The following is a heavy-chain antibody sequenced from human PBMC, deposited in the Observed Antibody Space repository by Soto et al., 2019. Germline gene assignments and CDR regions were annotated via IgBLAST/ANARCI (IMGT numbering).Heavy chain of an antibody. Sequence: ASVKVSCKASGYTFTDYYMHWVRQAPGRGLEWMGWINPNSGGTNYAQKFQGRVTMTRDTSTSTAYMELSRLTSDDTAVYYCAREGSYDRSTYPFDFWGQGTPVTVSS. V-gene: IGHV1-2*02. CDR2: INPNSGGT. J-gene: IGHJ4*02. CDR3: AREGSYDRSTYPFDF. CDR1: GYTFTDYY. D-gene: IGHD3-22*01.